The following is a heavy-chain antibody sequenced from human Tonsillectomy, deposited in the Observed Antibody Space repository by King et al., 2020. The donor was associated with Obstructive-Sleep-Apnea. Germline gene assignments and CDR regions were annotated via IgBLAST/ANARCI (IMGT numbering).Heavy chain of an antibody. Sequence: QLQESGPGLVKPSETLSLTCSVSGGSISSSSYYWGWIRQPPGKGLEWIGSIYYSESTYYNPSLKSRVTISVDTSKNQFSLNRNSVTAPDTAVYYCARDTNYYDSSAYYLTSTDYWGQGTLVTVSS. CDR1: GGSISSSSYY. CDR2: IYYSEST. CDR3: ARDTNYYDSSAYYLTSTDY. D-gene: IGHD3-22*01. V-gene: IGHV4-39*07. J-gene: IGHJ4*02.